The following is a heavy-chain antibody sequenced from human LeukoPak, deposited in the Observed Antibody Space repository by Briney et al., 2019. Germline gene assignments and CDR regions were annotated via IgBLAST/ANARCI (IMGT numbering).Heavy chain of an antibody. Sequence: ASVKVSCKASGYNFKNYGIGWVRQAPRQGLEWMGWITAGNGNTNYAQKVQGRVTMTTDTSTSTAYMELRSLRSDDTAVYFCARDSARGYSYGYNAFDIWGQGTMVTVSS. CDR3: ARDSARGYSYGYNAFDI. CDR2: ITAGNGNT. CDR1: GYNFKNYG. J-gene: IGHJ3*02. D-gene: IGHD5-18*01. V-gene: IGHV1-18*01.